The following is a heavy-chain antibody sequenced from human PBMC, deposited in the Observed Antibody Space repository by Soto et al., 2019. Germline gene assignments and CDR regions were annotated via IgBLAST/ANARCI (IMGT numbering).Heavy chain of an antibody. D-gene: IGHD3-10*01. J-gene: IGHJ4*02. V-gene: IGHV3-23*01. CDR3: AKDVCGSGTFCHFDS. Sequence: EVQLLESGGGLVQPGGSLRLSCAASEFTFTSYAMSWVRQAPGKGLEWVSAVGSDGGSTYYADSVRGRFTVSRDNSQNTLYLQMNTLRAEDTAVYYCAKDVCGSGTFCHFDSWGQGTLVTVSS. CDR1: EFTFTSYA. CDR2: VGSDGGST.